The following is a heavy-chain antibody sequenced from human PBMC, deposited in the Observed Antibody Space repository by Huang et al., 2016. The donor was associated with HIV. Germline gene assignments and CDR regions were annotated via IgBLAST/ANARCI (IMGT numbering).Heavy chain of an antibody. CDR2: ISSSSSYI. CDR3: ARAVPTPNRFGVGGFDY. D-gene: IGHD3-3*01. J-gene: IGHJ4*02. V-gene: IGHV3-21*01. CDR1: GFTFSSYS. Sequence: EVQLVESGGGLVKPGGSLRLSCAASGFTFSSYSMNWVSQAPGTGLEWVSSISSSSSYIYDADSVKGRFTISRDNAKNALYLQMNSLRAEDTAVYYCARAVPTPNRFGVGGFDYWGQGTLVTVSS.